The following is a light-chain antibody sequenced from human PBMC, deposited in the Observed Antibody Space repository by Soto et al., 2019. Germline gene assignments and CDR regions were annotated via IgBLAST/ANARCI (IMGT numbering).Light chain of an antibody. J-gene: IGLJ2*01. V-gene: IGLV1-47*01. CDR3: AAWDDSLSGPV. CDR1: SSNIGSNY. Sequence: QSVLTQPPSASGTPGQRDTISCSGSSSNIGSNYVYWYQQLPGTAPKLLIYRNNQRPSGVPDRFSGSKSGTSASLAISGLRSEDEADYYCAAWDDSLSGPVLGGGTKLTVL. CDR2: RNN.